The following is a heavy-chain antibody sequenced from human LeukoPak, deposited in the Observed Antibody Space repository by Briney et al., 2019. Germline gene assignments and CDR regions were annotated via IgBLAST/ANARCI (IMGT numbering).Heavy chain of an antibody. V-gene: IGHV4-34*01. CDR3: ARGGKRALRYFDWFPGMDV. Sequence: PSETLSLTCAVYGGSYSGYYWSWIRQPPGKGLEWIGEINHSGSTNYNPSLKSRVTISVDTSKNQFSLKLSSVTAADTAVYYCARGGKRALRYFDWFPGMDVWGKGTTVTVSS. D-gene: IGHD3-9*01. CDR1: GGSYSGYY. J-gene: IGHJ6*03. CDR2: INHSGST.